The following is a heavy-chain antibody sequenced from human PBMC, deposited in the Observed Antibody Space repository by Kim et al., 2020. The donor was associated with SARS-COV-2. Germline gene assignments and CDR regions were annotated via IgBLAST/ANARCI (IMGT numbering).Heavy chain of an antibody. Sequence: SETLSLTCTVSGGSISSGGYYWSWIRQHPGKGLEWIGYIYYSGSTYYNPSLKSRVTISVDTSKNQFSLKLSSVTAADTAVYYCARAPRRIITIFGVVTHFDYWGPGTLVTVSS. D-gene: IGHD3-3*01. J-gene: IGHJ4*02. V-gene: IGHV4-31*03. CDR1: GGSISSGGYY. CDR3: ARAPRRIITIFGVVTHFDY. CDR2: IYYSGST.